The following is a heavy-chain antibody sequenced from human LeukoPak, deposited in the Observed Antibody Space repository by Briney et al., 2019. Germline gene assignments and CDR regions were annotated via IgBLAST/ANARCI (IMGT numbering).Heavy chain of an antibody. Sequence: PGRSLRLSCAASGFTFSSYAMHWVRQAPGKGLEWVAVISYDGSNKYYADSVKGRFTISRDNSKNTLYLQMNSLRAEDTVVYYCAREPIVVVITSYYYYGMDVWGQGTTVTVSS. CDR1: GFTFSSYA. V-gene: IGHV3-30-3*01. CDR3: AREPIVVVITSYYYYGMDV. D-gene: IGHD3-22*01. J-gene: IGHJ6*02. CDR2: ISYDGSNK.